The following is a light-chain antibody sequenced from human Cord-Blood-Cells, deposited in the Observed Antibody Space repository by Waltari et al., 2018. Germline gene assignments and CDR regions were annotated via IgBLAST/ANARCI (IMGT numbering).Light chain of an antibody. CDR3: MQALQTPLT. CDR2: LGS. J-gene: IGKJ4*01. CDR1: QSLLHSNGYNY. V-gene: IGKV2-28*01. Sequence: DIVMTQSPLSLPVTPGEPASISCRSSQSLLHSNGYNYLDWYLQKPGQSPQLLIYLGSNRASGVPDRFSGSGSDTDFTLKISRVEADDVGVYDCMQALQTPLTVGGGTKVEIK.